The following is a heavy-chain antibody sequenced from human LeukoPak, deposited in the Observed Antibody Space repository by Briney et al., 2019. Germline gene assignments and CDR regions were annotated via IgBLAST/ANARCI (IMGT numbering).Heavy chain of an antibody. CDR1: GGSISSYY. CDR3: ARGSLYYDFWSGSGLSGFDS. V-gene: IGHV4-59*01. Sequence: SETLSLTCTVSGGSISSYYWSWIRQPPGKGLEWIGYIYYSGSTNYNPSLKSRVTISVDTSKNQFSLKLSSVTAADTAVYYCARGSLYYDFWSGSGLSGFDSWGQGTLVTVSS. D-gene: IGHD3-3*01. J-gene: IGHJ5*01. CDR2: IYYSGST.